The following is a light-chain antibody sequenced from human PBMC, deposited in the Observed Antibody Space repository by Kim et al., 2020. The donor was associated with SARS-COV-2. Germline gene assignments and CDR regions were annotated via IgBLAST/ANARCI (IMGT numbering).Light chain of an antibody. Sequence: VSPGDSAPLSCRASQSVSSNLAWYQQNPVQAPRLLIYGASTRATGIPARFSGSGSGTEFTLTISSLQSEDFAVYYCQQYNIWPITFGQGTRLEIK. CDR3: QQYNIWPIT. CDR1: QSVSSN. J-gene: IGKJ5*01. CDR2: GAS. V-gene: IGKV3-15*01.